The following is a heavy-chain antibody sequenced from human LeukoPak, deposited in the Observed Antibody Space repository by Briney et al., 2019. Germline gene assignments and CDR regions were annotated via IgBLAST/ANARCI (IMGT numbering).Heavy chain of an antibody. V-gene: IGHV4-59*12. CDR2: IYYSGST. Sequence: SETLSLTCTVSSGSISCNYWSWIRQPPGRGLEWIGYIYYSGSTNYNPSLKSRVTISVDTSQNQFSLKLSSVTAADTAVYYCARGLVVVPAALYYFDYWGQGTLVTVSS. CDR3: ARGLVVVPAALYYFDY. J-gene: IGHJ4*02. CDR1: SGSISCNY. D-gene: IGHD2-2*01.